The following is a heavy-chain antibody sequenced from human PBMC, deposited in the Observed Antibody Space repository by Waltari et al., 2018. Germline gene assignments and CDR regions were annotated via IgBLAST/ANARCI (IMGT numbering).Heavy chain of an antibody. CDR3: TRGYGRAAAVPFDY. CDR1: GFTFSSYW. J-gene: IGHJ4*02. V-gene: IGHV3-7*03. CDR2: IKQDGSEK. D-gene: IGHD6-13*01. Sequence: EVQLVESGGGLVQPGGSLRLSCAASGFTFSSYWMSWVRQAPGKGLEWVANIKQDGSEKYYVDSVKGRFTISRDDSKSIAYLQMNSLKTEDTAVYYCTRGYGRAAAVPFDYWGQGTLVTVSS.